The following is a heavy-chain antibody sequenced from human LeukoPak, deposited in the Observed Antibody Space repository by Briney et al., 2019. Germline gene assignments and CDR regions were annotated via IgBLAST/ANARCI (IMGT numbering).Heavy chain of an antibody. CDR2: INTDGSST. J-gene: IGHJ4*02. V-gene: IGHV3-74*01. D-gene: IGHD3-16*02. CDR3: ARDRFTYFPFDY. CDR1: GLPFSSYW. Sequence: PGGPLSLPGQALGLPFSSYWRHWSRKAQGKGLVWVSRINTDGSSTSYADSVKGRFTISRDNAKNTLYLQMNSLRAEDTAVYYCARDRFTYFPFDYWGQGTLVTVSS.